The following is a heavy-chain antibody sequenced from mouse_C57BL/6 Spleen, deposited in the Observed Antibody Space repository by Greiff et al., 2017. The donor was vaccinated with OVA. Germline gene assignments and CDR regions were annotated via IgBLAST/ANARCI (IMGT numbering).Heavy chain of an antibody. CDR3: ASGGLVGYYIDY. CDR2: IYPGSGST. J-gene: IGHJ2*01. Sequence: QVHVQQPGAELVKPGASVKMSCKASGYTFTSYWITWVKQRPGQGLEWIGDIYPGSGSTNYNEKFKSKATLTVDTSSSTAYMQLSSLTSEDSAVYYCASGGLVGYYIDYWGQGTTLTVSS. CDR1: GYTFTSYW. V-gene: IGHV1-55*01. D-gene: IGHD2-10*02.